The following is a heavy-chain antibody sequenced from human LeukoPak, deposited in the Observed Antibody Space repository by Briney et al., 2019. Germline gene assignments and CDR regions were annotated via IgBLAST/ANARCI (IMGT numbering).Heavy chain of an antibody. CDR2: IYYSGST. D-gene: IGHD3-22*01. V-gene: IGHV4-59*01. J-gene: IGHJ4*02. CDR1: GGSISSYY. Sequence: KPSETLSLTCTVSGGSISSYYWSWIRQPPGKGLEWIGYIYYSGSTNYNPSLKSRVTISVDTSKNQFSLKLSSVTAADTAVYYCARAYDSSGYYPYYFDYWGQGTLVTVSS. CDR3: ARAYDSSGYYPYYFDY.